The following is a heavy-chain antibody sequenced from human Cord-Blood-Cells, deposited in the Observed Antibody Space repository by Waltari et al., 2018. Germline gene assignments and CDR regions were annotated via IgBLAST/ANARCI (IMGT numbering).Heavy chain of an antibody. CDR2: INDGNGNT. V-gene: IGHV1-3*01. D-gene: IGHD5-18*01. J-gene: IGHJ4*02. CDR3: ARDLDTAMGDY. Sequence: QVQLVQSGAEVKTPGASVKVSCKASGYTFTSYAMHWVRQAPGQRLERMGWINDGNGNTKYSQKFQGRVTITRDTSASTAYMELSSLRSEDTAVYYCARDLDTAMGDYWGQGTLVTVSS. CDR1: GYTFTSYA.